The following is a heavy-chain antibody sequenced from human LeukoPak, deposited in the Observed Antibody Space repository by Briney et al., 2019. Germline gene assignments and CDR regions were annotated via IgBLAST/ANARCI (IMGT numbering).Heavy chain of an antibody. CDR2: ISYDGSNK. Sequence: GGSLRLSCAASGFTFSSYAMHWVRKAPGKGLEWVAVISYDGSNKYYADSVKGRFTISRDNSKNTLYLQMNSLRAEDTAVYYCAGGHCSSTSCYSDDAFDIWGQGTMVTVSS. D-gene: IGHD2-2*01. CDR1: GFTFSSYA. CDR3: AGGHCSSTSCYSDDAFDI. V-gene: IGHV3-30-3*01. J-gene: IGHJ3*02.